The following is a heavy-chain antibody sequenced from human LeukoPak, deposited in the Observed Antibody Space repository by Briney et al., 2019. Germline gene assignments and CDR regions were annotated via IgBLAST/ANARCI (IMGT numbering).Heavy chain of an antibody. CDR2: ISTNGGTT. J-gene: IGHJ4*02. V-gene: IGHV3-64D*06. CDR1: GFTFSTNA. Sequence: GGSLTLSCSASGFTFSTNAMHWVRQPPGKGLEYVAAISTNGGTTYYAESSRGRFANSRDKSKNTLSRQMSRLRAGDTAVYYGVKGPGPTVNNYFDSWGQGTLVTASS. D-gene: IGHD4-17*01. CDR3: VKGPGPTVNNYFDS.